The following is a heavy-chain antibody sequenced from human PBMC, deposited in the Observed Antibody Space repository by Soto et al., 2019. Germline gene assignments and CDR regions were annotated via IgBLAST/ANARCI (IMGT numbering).Heavy chain of an antibody. J-gene: IGHJ5*02. CDR1: GITFSSFT. V-gene: IGHV3-21*01. D-gene: IGHD1-20*01. CDR3: AAGLEVNNWLPTWFDP. CDR2: IHVSSSYI. Sequence: EVHLVESGGGLVKPGGSLRLSCAASGITFSSFTMNWVRQAPGKGLEWVSSIHVSSSYIYYADSMEGRFTISRDNAKNSLYLQMNSLRAEDTAVYYCAAGLEVNNWLPTWFDPWGQGTLVTVSS.